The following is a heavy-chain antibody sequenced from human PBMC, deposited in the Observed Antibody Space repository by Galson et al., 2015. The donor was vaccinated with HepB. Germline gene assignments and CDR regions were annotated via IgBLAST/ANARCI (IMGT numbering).Heavy chain of an antibody. CDR1: GFTFSTYT. CDR2: TSYDERNK. CDR3: ARDREMTTRLADYYLHSGMND. V-gene: IGHV3-30*01. D-gene: IGHD5-24*01. Sequence: SLRLSCAASGFTFSTYTMHWVRQAPGKGLEWVSLTSYDERNKNYADSVKGRFTISRDNSKNTLYLQMNSLRPEDTAVYYCARDREMTTRLADYYLHSGMNDWGQVTTVTVSS. J-gene: IGHJ6*02.